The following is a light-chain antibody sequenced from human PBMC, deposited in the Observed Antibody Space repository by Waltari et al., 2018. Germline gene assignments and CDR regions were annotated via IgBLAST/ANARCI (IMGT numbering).Light chain of an antibody. V-gene: IGKV1-9*01. Sequence: DIQLTQSPSFLSASVGDRVTITCRASRGINIYLAWFQPKPGKAPKLLIYAASTLQSGVPSRFSGSGSGTEFTLTISSLQPEDFATYYCQQLNSYPVTFGQGTKLEIK. CDR2: AAS. CDR1: RGINIY. CDR3: QQLNSYPVT. J-gene: IGKJ2*01.